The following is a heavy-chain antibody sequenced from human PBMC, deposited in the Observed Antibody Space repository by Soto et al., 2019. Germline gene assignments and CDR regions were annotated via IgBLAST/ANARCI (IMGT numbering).Heavy chain of an antibody. CDR3: ARDRMVRGLKEGKSAFYI. J-gene: IGHJ3*02. D-gene: IGHD3-10*01. Sequence: ESGGGVVQPGRSLRLSCAASGFTFSSYGMHWVRQAPGKGLEWVAVIWYDGSNKYYADSVKGRFTISRDNSKNTLYLQMNSLRAEDTDVYYCARDRMVRGLKEGKSAFYIWGQGTMVTVSS. CDR1: GFTFSSYG. CDR2: IWYDGSNK. V-gene: IGHV3-33*01.